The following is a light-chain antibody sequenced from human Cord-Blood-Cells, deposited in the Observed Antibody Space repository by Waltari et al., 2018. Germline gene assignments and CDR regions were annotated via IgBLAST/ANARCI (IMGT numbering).Light chain of an antibody. V-gene: IGLV2-8*01. CDR3: SSYAGSNNVV. CDR1: SSDVGGYNY. Sequence: QSALTQPPSASGSPGQSVTISCTGTSSDVGGYNYVSWYQQHPGKAPKLMIYEVSKRPSWVPVRFAGSKSGNTASLTVSGLQAEDEADYYCSSYAGSNNVVFGGGTKLTVL. CDR2: EVS. J-gene: IGLJ2*01.